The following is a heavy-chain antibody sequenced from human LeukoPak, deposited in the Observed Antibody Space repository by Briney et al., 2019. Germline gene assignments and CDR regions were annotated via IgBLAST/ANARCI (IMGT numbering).Heavy chain of an antibody. Sequence: GASVKVSCKASGYTFTSYAMHWVRQAPGQRLEWMGWINAGNGNTKYSQKFQGRVTITRDTSASTAYMELSSLRSEDTAVYYCARGFTQRIAARPPWFDPWGQGTLVTVSS. CDR3: ARGFTQRIAARPPWFDP. V-gene: IGHV1-3*01. CDR1: GYTFTSYA. CDR2: INAGNGNT. J-gene: IGHJ5*02. D-gene: IGHD6-6*01.